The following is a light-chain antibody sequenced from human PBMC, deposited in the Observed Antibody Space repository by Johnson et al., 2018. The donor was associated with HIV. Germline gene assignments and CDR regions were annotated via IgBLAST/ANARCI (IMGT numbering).Light chain of an antibody. CDR1: SSNIGNNY. CDR3: GTWDSSLRGI. Sequence: QSVLTQPPSVSAAPGQKVTISCSGSSSNIGNNYVSWYQQLTGTAPKLLIYDNNKRPSGIPDRFSGSKSGTSATLGITGLQTGDEADYYCGTWDSSLRGIFGTATKVTVL. V-gene: IGLV1-51*01. CDR2: DNN. J-gene: IGLJ1*01.